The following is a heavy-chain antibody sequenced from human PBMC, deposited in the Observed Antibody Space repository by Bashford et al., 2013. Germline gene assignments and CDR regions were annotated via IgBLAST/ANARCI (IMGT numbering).Heavy chain of an antibody. D-gene: IGHD6-19*01. CDR2: INPNSGGT. Sequence: VASVKVSCKASGYTFTGYFMHWVRQAPGQGPEWMGWINPNSGGTKYAQKFQDRITMTRDTSISTLYMELRSLRSDDTAVYYCSIDSSRDSGWIRLDPWGQGTLVTVSS. CDR1: GYTFTGYF. J-gene: IGHJ5*02. CDR3: SIDSSRDSGWIRLDP. V-gene: IGHV1-2*02.